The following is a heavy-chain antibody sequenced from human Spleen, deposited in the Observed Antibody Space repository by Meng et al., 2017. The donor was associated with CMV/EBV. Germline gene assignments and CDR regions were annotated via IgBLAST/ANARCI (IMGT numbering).Heavy chain of an antibody. CDR3: ARLGGWNGLPHDY. CDR2: ALYKSDT. D-gene: IGHD1-1*01. Sequence: SGGSVNSGSYSWAWVRPSPGKGLEWIGSALYKSDTHYKPSLKSRITISVDLAKSEISLRLASVTATDTAVYYCARLGGWNGLPHDYWGQGTLVTVSS. CDR1: GGSVNSGSYS. V-gene: IGHV4-39*01. J-gene: IGHJ4*02.